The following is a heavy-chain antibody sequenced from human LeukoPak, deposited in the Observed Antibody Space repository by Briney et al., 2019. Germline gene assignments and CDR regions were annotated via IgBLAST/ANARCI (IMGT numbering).Heavy chain of an antibody. CDR2: IKQDGSDR. CDR3: ARRYFDY. V-gene: IGHV3-7*03. J-gene: IGHJ4*02. CDR1: GFTFRNYW. Sequence: GGSLRLSCAASGFTFRNYWMSWVRQAPGTGLEWVANIKQDGSDRNYVTSVRGRFTISRDNAESSLFLQMNSLRAEDTAVYYCARRYFDYWGQETLVTVSS.